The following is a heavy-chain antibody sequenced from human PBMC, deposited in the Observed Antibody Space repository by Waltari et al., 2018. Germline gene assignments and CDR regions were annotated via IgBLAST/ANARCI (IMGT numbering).Heavy chain of an antibody. J-gene: IGHJ4*02. D-gene: IGHD3-10*01. V-gene: IGHV1-69*05. CDR3: AREKEGGIFDY. CDR2: IIPILGTS. CDR1: GGTFSSYA. Sequence: QVQLVQSGAEVKKPGSSVKVSCKASGGTFSSYAISWVRQAPGQGLEWMGGIIPILGTSNSAQKFQVRVTITTDESTSTAYIELSSLRSEDTAVYSCAREKEGGIFDYWGQGTLVTVSS.